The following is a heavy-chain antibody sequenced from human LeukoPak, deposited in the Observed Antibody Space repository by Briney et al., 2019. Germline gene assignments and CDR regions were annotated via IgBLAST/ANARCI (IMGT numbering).Heavy chain of an antibody. Sequence: GGSLRLSCAASGFRFGSDWMTWDRQAPGKGLEWVANINPDGNEKYYVDSVRGRFTISRDNGKNSLYLQLNSLRAEDTAVYYCARYYDPAVGDAFDIWGQGTMVTVSS. CDR2: INPDGNEK. CDR3: ARYYDPAVGDAFDI. CDR1: GFRFGSDW. V-gene: IGHV3-7*01. J-gene: IGHJ3*02. D-gene: IGHD3-16*01.